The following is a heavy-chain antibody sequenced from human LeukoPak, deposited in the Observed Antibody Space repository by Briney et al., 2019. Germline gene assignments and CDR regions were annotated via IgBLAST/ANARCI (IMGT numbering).Heavy chain of an antibody. V-gene: IGHV4-39*01. J-gene: IGHJ4*02. CDR2: IYYSGST. Sequence: SETLSLTCTVSGGSISSSSYYWGWIRQPPGKGLEWIGSIYYSGSTYYNPSLESRVTISVDTSKNQFSLKLSSVTAADTAVYYCARCMKGSNAVDYWGQGTLVTVSS. CDR1: GGSISSSSYY. CDR3: ARCMKGSNAVDY. D-gene: IGHD1-1*01.